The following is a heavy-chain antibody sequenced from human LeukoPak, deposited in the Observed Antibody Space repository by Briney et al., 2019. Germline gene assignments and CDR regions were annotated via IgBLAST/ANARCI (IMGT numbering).Heavy chain of an antibody. J-gene: IGHJ6*02. CDR3: ARADDGGTSFWTMDL. D-gene: IGHD3/OR15-3a*01. CDR1: GFTFSSYW. Sequence: GGSLRLSCAASGFTFSSYWMNWARQAPGKGLEWVASINHNGNVNYYVDSVKGRFTISRDNAKNSLYLQMSNLRAEDTAVYFCARADDGGTSFWTMDLWGRGTTVTVS. V-gene: IGHV3-7*03. CDR2: INHNGNVN.